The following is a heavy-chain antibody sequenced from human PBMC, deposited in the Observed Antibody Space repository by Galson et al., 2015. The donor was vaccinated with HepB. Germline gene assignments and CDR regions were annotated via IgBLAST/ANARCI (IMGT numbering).Heavy chain of an antibody. V-gene: IGHV1-69*13. CDR2: IIPIFGTA. CDR1: GGTFSSYA. J-gene: IGHJ4*02. Sequence: SVKVSCKASGGTFSSYAISWVRQAPGQGLEWMGGIIPIFGTANYAQKFQGRVTITADESTSTAYMELSSLRSEDTAVYYCARDGDSSGWSFDYWGQGTLVTVSS. D-gene: IGHD6-19*01. CDR3: ARDGDSSGWSFDY.